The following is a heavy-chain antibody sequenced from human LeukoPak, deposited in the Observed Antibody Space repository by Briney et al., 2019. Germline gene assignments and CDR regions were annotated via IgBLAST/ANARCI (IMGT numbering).Heavy chain of an antibody. D-gene: IGHD5-24*01. V-gene: IGHV3-53*01. Sequence: GRSLRLSCAASGFTVSSNYMSWVRQAPGKGLEWASVIYSGGSTYYADSVKGRFTISRDNTKNTLYLQMNSLIAEDTAAYYCARVDGYYYYYMDVWGKGTTVTVSS. CDR2: IYSGGST. CDR3: ARVDGYYYYYMDV. J-gene: IGHJ6*03. CDR1: GFTVSSNY.